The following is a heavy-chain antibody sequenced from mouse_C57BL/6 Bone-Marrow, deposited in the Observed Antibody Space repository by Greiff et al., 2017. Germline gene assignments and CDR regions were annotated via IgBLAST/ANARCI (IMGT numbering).Heavy chain of an antibody. CDR2: INPSSGYT. V-gene: IGHV1-7*01. D-gene: IGHD3-1*01. J-gene: IGHJ1*03. CDR1: GYTFTSYW. CDR3: ARGLRGYFDV. Sequence: VQRVESGAELAKPGASVKLSCKASGYTFTSYWMHWVKQRPGQGLEWIGYINPSSGYTKYNQKFKDKATLTADKSSSTAYMQLSSLTYEDSAVYYCARGLRGYFDVWGTGTTVTVSS.